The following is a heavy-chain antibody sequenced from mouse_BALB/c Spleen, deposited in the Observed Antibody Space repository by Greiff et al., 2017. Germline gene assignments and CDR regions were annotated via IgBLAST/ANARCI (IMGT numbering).Heavy chain of an antibody. J-gene: IGHJ3*01. CDR3: ARDSYDGYPWFAY. CDR2: IWSGGST. CDR1: GFSLTSYG. Sequence: VKLVESGPGLVQPSQSLSITCTVSGFSLTSYGVHWVRQSPGKGLEWLGVIWSGGSTDYNAAFISRLSISKDNSKSQVFFKMNSLQADDTAIYYCARDSYDGYPWFAYWGQGTLVTVSA. D-gene: IGHD2-3*01. V-gene: IGHV2-4-1*01.